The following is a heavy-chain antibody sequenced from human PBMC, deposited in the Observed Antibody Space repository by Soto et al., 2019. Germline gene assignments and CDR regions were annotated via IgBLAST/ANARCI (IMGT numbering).Heavy chain of an antibody. Sequence: SETLSLTCTVSGGSISSYYWSWIRQPPGKGLEWIGYFYYSGTTNYNPSLKSRVSISVDTSKNQFSLKLSSVTAADTAVYYCARHSYDILTGYPDYYYYYGMDVWGQGTTVT. CDR3: ARHSYDILTGYPDYYYYYGMDV. D-gene: IGHD3-9*01. V-gene: IGHV4-59*08. J-gene: IGHJ6*02. CDR1: GGSISSYY. CDR2: FYYSGTT.